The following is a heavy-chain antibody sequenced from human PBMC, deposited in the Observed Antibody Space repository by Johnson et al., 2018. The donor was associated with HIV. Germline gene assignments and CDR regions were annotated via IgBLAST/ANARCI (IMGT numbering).Heavy chain of an antibody. CDR2: ISYAGSNK. Sequence: QVQLVESGGGVVQPGRSLRLSCAASGFTFSSYAMHWVRQAPGTGLEWVAVISYAGSNKYYADSVKGRFTISSDNSKNTLYLQMNSLRAEDTAVYYCARDLEDIVVVPAAIGAFDIWGQGTMVTVSS. V-gene: IGHV3-30*04. D-gene: IGHD2-2*01. CDR1: GFTFSSYA. J-gene: IGHJ3*02. CDR3: ARDLEDIVVVPAAIGAFDI.